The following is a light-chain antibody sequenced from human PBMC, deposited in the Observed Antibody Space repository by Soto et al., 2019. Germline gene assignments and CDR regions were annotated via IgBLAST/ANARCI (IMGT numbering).Light chain of an antibody. Sequence: DIVVTQSPDSLAVSLGERATINCKSSQSVYYKSTKTNYLAWYQQKPGKAPELLIYAASTLQSGVPSRFSGSGSGTDFTLTISCLQSEDFATYYCQQYYSFPLTFGGGTKVDIK. CDR2: AAS. CDR1: QSVYYKSTKTNY. CDR3: QQYYSFPLT. J-gene: IGKJ4*01. V-gene: IGKV4-1*01.